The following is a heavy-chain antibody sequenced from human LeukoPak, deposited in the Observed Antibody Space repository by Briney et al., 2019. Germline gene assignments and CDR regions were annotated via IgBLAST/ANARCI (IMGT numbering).Heavy chain of an antibody. D-gene: IGHD2/OR15-2a*01. CDR1: GLSVSSKY. V-gene: IGHV3-53*01. Sequence: PAGSLRLSCAVSGLSVSSKYMNWIRQAPGKGLEWVSVLYSGGSTYYAASVKGRFTISRDSSKNTVYLQMNSLRAEDTAVYYCAARECSTTCCYGGLFDYWGQGTLVTDSS. CDR3: AARECSTTCCYGGLFDY. CDR2: LYSGGST. J-gene: IGHJ4*02.